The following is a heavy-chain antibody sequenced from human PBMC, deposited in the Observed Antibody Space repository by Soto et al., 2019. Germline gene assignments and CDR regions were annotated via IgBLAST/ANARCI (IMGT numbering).Heavy chain of an antibody. V-gene: IGHV4-34*02. CDR2: INHSGTT. J-gene: IGHJ2*01. Sequence: QVHLQQWGAGLLKPSETLSLTCAVYGGSFSGYYWSWIRQPPGKGLGWIGEINHSGTTNFNPSLRSGVAISKDMSKNQFSLKLTSVTAAGTAVYYCASHHKTTVTLYWYFDLWGRGTQVTVSS. CDR1: GGSFSGYY. D-gene: IGHD4-17*01. CDR3: ASHHKTTVTLYWYFDL.